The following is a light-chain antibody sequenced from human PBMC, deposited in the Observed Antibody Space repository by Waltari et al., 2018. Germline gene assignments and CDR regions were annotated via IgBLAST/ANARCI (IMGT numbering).Light chain of an antibody. Sequence: EIVLTQSPATLSLSPGERDTLSCRASQSVSIYLVWYQQKPGQAPRLLIYDASKRATGIPARFSGSGSGTDFTLTISSLEPEDFAVYYCQQRGNWPSGYTFGQGTKLEIK. J-gene: IGKJ2*01. CDR2: DAS. V-gene: IGKV3-11*01. CDR3: QQRGNWPSGYT. CDR1: QSVSIY.